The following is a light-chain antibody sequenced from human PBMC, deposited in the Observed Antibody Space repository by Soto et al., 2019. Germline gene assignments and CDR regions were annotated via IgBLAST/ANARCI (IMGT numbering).Light chain of an antibody. V-gene: IGLV1-40*01. CDR3: LSYDSSLSGWI. CDR2: GNR. CDR1: SSNIGAGYD. J-gene: IGLJ2*01. Sequence: QSVLTQSPSVSGAPGQRVTISCTGSSSNIGAGYDVHWYQQLPGTAPKLLIYGNRNRPSGVPDRFSGSKSGTSASLVITGLQAEDEANFYCLSYDSSLSGWIFGGGTKVTVL.